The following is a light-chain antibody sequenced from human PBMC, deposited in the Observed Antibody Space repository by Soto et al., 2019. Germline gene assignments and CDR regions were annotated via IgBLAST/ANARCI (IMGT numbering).Light chain of an antibody. J-gene: IGLJ3*02. V-gene: IGLV1-44*01. CDR1: SSNIGSNS. CDR3: ATWDDSLIGQV. CDR2: SNT. Sequence: QAVVTQPPSASGTPGQRVTISCSGSSSNIGSNSVNWYQQLPGTAPKLLISSNTQRPSWVPDRFSGSKSGTSASLAISGLQSEDEADYYCATWDDSLIGQVFGGGTKLTVL.